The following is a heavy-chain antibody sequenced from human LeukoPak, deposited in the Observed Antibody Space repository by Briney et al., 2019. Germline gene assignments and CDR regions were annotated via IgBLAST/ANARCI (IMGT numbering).Heavy chain of an antibody. J-gene: IGHJ6*04. CDR3: AKAMVRGKGYGMDV. D-gene: IGHD3-10*01. CDR2: ISYDGSNK. Sequence: GGSLRLSCAASGFTFSSYGMHWVRQAPGKGLEWVAVISYDGSNKYYADSVKGRFTISRDNSKNTLYLQMNSLRAEDTAVYYCAKAMVRGKGYGMDVWGKGTTVTVSS. V-gene: IGHV3-30*18. CDR1: GFTFSSYG.